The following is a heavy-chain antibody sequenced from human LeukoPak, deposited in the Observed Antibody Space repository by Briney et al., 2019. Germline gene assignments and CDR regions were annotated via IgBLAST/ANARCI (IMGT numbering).Heavy chain of an antibody. V-gene: IGHV3-74*01. D-gene: IGHD3-16*01. CDR2: INSDGSST. Sequence: PGGSLRLSCAASGFTFSSYWMHWVRQAPGKGLVWVSRINSDGSSTSYADSVKGRFTISRDNAKNTLYLQMNSLRAEDTAVYYCARASGSKVWYYYYYGMDVWGQGTTVTVSS. J-gene: IGHJ6*02. CDR1: GFTFSSYW. CDR3: ARASGSKVWYYYYYGMDV.